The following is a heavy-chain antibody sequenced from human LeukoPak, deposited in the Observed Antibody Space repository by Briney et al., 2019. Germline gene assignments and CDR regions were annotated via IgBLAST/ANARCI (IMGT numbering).Heavy chain of an antibody. D-gene: IGHD3-10*01. Sequence: SETLSLTCTVSGGSITTYYWGWVRQSAGKGLEWIGRISPSGNTNYNPSFKSRVTLSRDTFNNQFSLKLNSVTAADTAVYYCARDGWRESDSFDVWGQGTMVIVSS. CDR3: ARDGWRESDSFDV. V-gene: IGHV4-4*07. CDR1: GGSITTYY. CDR2: ISPSGNT. J-gene: IGHJ3*01.